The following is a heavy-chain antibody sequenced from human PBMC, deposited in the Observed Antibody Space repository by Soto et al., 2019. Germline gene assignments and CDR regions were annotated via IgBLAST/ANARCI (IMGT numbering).Heavy chain of an antibody. D-gene: IGHD1-7*01. CDR3: ANRYNWNYGHFDP. J-gene: IGHJ5*02. Sequence: SVKVSCKASGGTFSSYAISWVRQAPGQGLEWMGGIIPIFGTANYAQKFQGRVTITADESTSTAYMELSSLRSEDTAVYYCANRYNWNYGHFDPWGQGTLVTVSS. CDR2: IIPIFGTA. CDR1: GGTFSSYA. V-gene: IGHV1-69*13.